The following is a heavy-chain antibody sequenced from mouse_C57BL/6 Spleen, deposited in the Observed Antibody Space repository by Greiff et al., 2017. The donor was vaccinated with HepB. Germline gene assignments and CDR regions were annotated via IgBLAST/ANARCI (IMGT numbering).Heavy chain of an antibody. J-gene: IGHJ4*01. D-gene: IGHD1-1*01. CDR3: ASYYYGRYAMDY. V-gene: IGHV1-81*01. CDR1: GYTFTSYG. CDR2: IYPRSGNT. Sequence: VKLMESGAELARPGASVKLSCKASGYTFTSYGISWVKQRTGQGLEWIGEIYPRSGNTYYNEKFKGKATLTADKSSSTAYMDLRSLTSEDSAVYFCASYYYGRYAMDYWGQGTSVTVST.